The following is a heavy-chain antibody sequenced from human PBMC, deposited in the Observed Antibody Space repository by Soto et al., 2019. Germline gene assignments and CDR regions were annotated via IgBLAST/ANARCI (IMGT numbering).Heavy chain of an antibody. V-gene: IGHV4-31*03. J-gene: IGHJ5*02. CDR2: IFHSGST. CDR1: RAFINSGGFY. CDR3: VRGGIAGHWFDP. Sequence: SETLSLTCSVSRAFINSGGFYYSWIRQPPGKGLEWLGYIFHSGSTLYTPSLRGRLTLSADTSRNQLSLHLTSVTAADTAVYYCVRGGIAGHWFDPWGQGIVVT. D-gene: IGHD2-21*01.